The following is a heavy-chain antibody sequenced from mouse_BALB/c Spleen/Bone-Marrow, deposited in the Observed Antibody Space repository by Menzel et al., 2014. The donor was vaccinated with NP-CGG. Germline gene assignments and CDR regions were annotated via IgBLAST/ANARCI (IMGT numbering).Heavy chain of an antibody. CDR2: ISDRGSYT. D-gene: IGHD3-3*01. CDR3: GRAWCAY. Sequence: EVKLVESGGGLVKPGASLKLSCAASGFTFSDYYMYWVRPSPEKRLEWVETISDRGSYTYYPGSVKGRFTITRNNAKNNLYLQMSSLKSEDTGMYYCGRAWCAYWGQGTLVTGSA. CDR1: GFTFSDYY. V-gene: IGHV5-4*02. J-gene: IGHJ3*01.